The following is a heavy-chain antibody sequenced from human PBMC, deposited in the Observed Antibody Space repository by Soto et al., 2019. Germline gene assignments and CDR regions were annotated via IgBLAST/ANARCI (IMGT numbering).Heavy chain of an antibody. CDR1: GFTFSSYS. D-gene: IGHD6-13*01. CDR3: ARHPERIAEIGWFDP. Sequence: EVQLVESGGGLVQPGGSLRLSCAASGFTFSSYSMNWVRQAPGKGLEWVSYLSSSSSTIYYADSVKGRFTISRDNAKNSLYLQMNSLRAEDTAVYYCARHPERIAEIGWFDPWGQGTLVTVSS. V-gene: IGHV3-48*01. J-gene: IGHJ5*02. CDR2: LSSSSSTI.